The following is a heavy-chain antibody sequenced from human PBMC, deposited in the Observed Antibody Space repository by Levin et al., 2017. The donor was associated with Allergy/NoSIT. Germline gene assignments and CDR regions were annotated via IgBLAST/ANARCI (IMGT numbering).Heavy chain of an antibody. J-gene: IGHJ4*02. CDR3: ARRSLTDYGDYYFDY. CDR2: IYYSGST. V-gene: IGHV4-39*01. CDR1: GGSISSSSYY. Sequence: PSETLSLTCTVSGGSISSSSYYWGWIRQPPGKGLEWIGSIYYSGSTYYNPSLKSRVTISVATSKNQFSLRLSSVTAADTAVYYCARRSLTDYGDYYFDYWGQGTLVTVSS. D-gene: IGHD4-17*01.